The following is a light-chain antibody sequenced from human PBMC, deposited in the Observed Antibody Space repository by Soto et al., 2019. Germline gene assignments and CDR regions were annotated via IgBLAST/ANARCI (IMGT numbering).Light chain of an antibody. V-gene: IGLV4-69*01. J-gene: IGLJ1*01. CDR2: LNSDGSH. CDR3: QTWGTGIHV. CDR1: SGHSRYA. Sequence: QSVLTQSPSASASLGPSVKLTCTLSSGHSRYAIAWHQQQPEKGPRYLMKLNSDGSHSKGEGIPDRFSGSSSGAERYLTISGLQSEDEADYYCQTWGTGIHVFGAGTKVTVL.